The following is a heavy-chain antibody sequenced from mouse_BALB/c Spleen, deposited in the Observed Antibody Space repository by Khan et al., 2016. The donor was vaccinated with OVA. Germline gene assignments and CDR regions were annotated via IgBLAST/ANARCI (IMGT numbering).Heavy chain of an antibody. V-gene: IGHV9-3-1*01. Sequence: QVQLQQSGPELKKPGETVKISCQASGYSFRNFGMNWVKEAPGKGLEWMGWINTYTGEPTYADDFKGRFAFSLETSASTAYLQISNLTNEDTATYYCARRTYFSYTLAYWGQGTSVTVSA. CDR1: GYSFRNFG. CDR2: INTYTGEP. J-gene: IGHJ4*01. D-gene: IGHD2-10*01. CDR3: ARRTYFSYTLAY.